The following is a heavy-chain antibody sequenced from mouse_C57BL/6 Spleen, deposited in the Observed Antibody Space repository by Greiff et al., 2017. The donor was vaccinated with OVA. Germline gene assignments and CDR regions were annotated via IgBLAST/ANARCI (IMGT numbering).Heavy chain of an antibody. Sequence: EVKLMESGGDLVKPGGSLKLSCAASGFTFSSYGMSWVRQTPDKRLEWVATISSGGSYTYYPDSVKGRFTISRDNAKNTLYLQMSSLKSEDTAMYYCARQELLRIDYWGQGTTLTVSS. D-gene: IGHD1-1*01. CDR3: ARQELLRIDY. V-gene: IGHV5-6*01. J-gene: IGHJ2*01. CDR2: ISSGGSYT. CDR1: GFTFSSYG.